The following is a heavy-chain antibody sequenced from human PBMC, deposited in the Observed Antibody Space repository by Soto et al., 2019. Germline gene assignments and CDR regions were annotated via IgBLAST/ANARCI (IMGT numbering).Heavy chain of an antibody. CDR2: INHSGST. CDR3: ARRVGYSSSWYTP. D-gene: IGHD6-13*01. J-gene: IGHJ5*02. Sequence: PSETLSLTCAVYGGSFSGYYWSWIRQPPGKGLEWIGEINHSGSTNYNPSLKSRVTISVDTSKNQFSLKLSSVTAADTAVYYCARRVGYSSSWYTPWGQGTLVTVSS. CDR1: GGSFSGYY. V-gene: IGHV4-34*01.